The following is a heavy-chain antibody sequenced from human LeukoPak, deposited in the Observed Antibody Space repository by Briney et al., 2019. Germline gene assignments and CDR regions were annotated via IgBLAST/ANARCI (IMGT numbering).Heavy chain of an antibody. V-gene: IGHV1-2*02. CDR1: GYTFTGYY. CDR2: INPNSGGT. D-gene: IGHD3-22*01. Sequence: GASVKVSCKASGYTFTGYYMHWVRQAPGQGLEWMGWINPNSGGTNYAQKFQGRVTMTRDTSISTAYMELSRLRSDDTAVYYCARAPPYYYDSSGYYGYWGQGTLVTVSS. J-gene: IGHJ4*02. CDR3: ARAPPYYYDSSGYYGY.